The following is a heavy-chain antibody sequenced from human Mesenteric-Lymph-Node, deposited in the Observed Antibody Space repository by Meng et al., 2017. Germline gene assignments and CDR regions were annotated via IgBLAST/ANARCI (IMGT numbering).Heavy chain of an antibody. D-gene: IGHD3-9*01. J-gene: IGHJ5*02. V-gene: IGHV4-38-2*02. CDR1: GYSISSGYY. CDR2: IYHSGST. Sequence: SETLSLTCTVSGYSISSGYYWGWIRQPPGKGLEWIGSIYHSGSTYYNPSLKSRVTISVDTSKNQFSLKLTSVTATDTAVYYCARDSYYDILTDYYSYKWFDPWGPATLVTVSS. CDR3: ARDSYYDILTDYYSYKWFDP.